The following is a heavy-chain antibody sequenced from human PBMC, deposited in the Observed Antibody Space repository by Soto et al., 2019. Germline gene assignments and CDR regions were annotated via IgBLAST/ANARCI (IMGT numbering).Heavy chain of an antibody. J-gene: IGHJ6*02. CDR1: GGSFSSGDYY. CDR2: IYYTGST. V-gene: IGHV4-30-4*01. CDR3: ARIHFGEDPSYYSYGMDF. D-gene: IGHD4-17*01. Sequence: SETLSLTCTVSGGSFSSGDYYWSWVRQPPGQGLEWIVYIYYTGSTFTNPSLRSRVSISIDTYKSQFSLKLSSVTAADTAVYYCARIHFGEDPSYYSYGMDFWGQGTTVTVSS.